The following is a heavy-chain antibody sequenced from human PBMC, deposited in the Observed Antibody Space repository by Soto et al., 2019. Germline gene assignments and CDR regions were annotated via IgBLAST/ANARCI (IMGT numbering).Heavy chain of an antibody. CDR2: IYYSGST. CDR1: GGSISSYY. CDR3: AAGKWGARYDY. D-gene: IGHD1-26*01. J-gene: IGHJ4*02. V-gene: IGHV4-59*01. Sequence: PSETLSLTCTVSGGSISSYYWSWIRQPPGKGLEWIGYIYYSGSTNYNPSLKSRVTISVDTSKNQFSLKLSSVTAADTAVYYCAAGKWGARYDYWGQGTLVTVSS.